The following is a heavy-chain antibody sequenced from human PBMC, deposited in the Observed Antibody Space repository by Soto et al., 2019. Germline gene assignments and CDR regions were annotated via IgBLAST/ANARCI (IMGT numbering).Heavy chain of an antibody. V-gene: IGHV3-66*01. CDR2: IYSGGST. CDR1: GFTVSSTY. CDR3: ARYRYYGSGSYYVY. Sequence: PGGSLRLSCAASGFTVSSTYMSWVRQAPGKGLEWVSVIYSGGSTYYADSVKGRFTISRDNSKNTLYLQMNSLRAEDTAVYYCARYRYYGSGSYYVYCGQGTLVTVSS. D-gene: IGHD3-10*01. J-gene: IGHJ4*02.